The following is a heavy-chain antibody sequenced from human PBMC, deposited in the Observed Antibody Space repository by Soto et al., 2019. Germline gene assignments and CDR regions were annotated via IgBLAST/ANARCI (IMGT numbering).Heavy chain of an antibody. V-gene: IGHV3-11*06. CDR3: ARVGGYYTGIGPIDY. CDR2: ISSSSSYT. J-gene: IGHJ4*02. Sequence: GLEWVSYISSSSSYTNYADSVKGRFTISRDNAKNSLYLQMNSLRAEDTAVYYCARVGGYYTGIGPIDYWGQGTLVTVSS. D-gene: IGHD3-3*01.